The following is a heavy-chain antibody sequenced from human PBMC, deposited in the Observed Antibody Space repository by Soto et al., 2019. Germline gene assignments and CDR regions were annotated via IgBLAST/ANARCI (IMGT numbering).Heavy chain of an antibody. CDR3: AQDTDLLGRGACDY. V-gene: IGHV3-23*01. CDR1: GFTFSSYA. J-gene: IGHJ4*02. CDR2: ISGSGGST. D-gene: IGHD2-15*01. Sequence: EVQLLESGGGLVQPGGSLRLSCAASGFTFSSYAMNWVRQAPGKGLEWVSVISGSGGSTYYADSVKGRFTISRDNSNNTLFLQLSILRAEDPAVYYCAQDTDLLGRGACDYWGQGTLVNVSS.